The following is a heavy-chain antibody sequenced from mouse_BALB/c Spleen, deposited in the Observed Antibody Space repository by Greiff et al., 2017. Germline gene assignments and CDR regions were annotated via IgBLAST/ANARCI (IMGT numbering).Heavy chain of an antibody. J-gene: IGHJ4*01. D-gene: IGHD1-3*01. CDR3: ARHESGNPYYYAMDY. Sequence: QVQLQQSGPELVKPGALVKISCKASGYTFTSYDINWVKQRSGQGLEWIGWFYPGSGSIKYNEKFKDKATLTADKSSSTVYMELSRLTSEDSAVYFCARHESGNPYYYAMDYWGQGTSVTVSS. CDR2: FYPGSGSI. CDR1: GYTFTSYD. V-gene: IGHV1-62-2*01.